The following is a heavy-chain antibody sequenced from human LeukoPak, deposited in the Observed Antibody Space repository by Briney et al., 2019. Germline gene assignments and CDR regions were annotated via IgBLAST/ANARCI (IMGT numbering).Heavy chain of an antibody. V-gene: IGHV4-31*03. CDR1: GGSISSGGYY. CDR3: ARYCSSTNCYKGGLDP. Sequence: PAETLSLTCTVSGGSISSGGYYWSWIRPHPGKGLEWIGYIYYSGSTYSNPSLKSRVTISVDTSRNQFSLNLSSVTAADTAVYYCARYCSSTNCYKGGLDPWGQGTLVTVSS. CDR2: IYYSGST. D-gene: IGHD2-2*02. J-gene: IGHJ5*02.